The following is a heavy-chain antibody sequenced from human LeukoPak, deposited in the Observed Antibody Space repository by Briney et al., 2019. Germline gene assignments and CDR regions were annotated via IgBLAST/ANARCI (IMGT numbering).Heavy chain of an antibody. CDR3: AKPKGLGYSYGALFDY. J-gene: IGHJ4*02. D-gene: IGHD5-18*01. CDR2: ISGSGGST. Sequence: GGSLRLSCAASGFTFSSYAMSWVRQAPGKGLEWVSAISGSGGSTYYADSVKGRFTISRDNSKNTLYLQMNSLRAEDTAVYYCAKPKGLGYSYGALFDYWGQGTLVTVSS. V-gene: IGHV3-23*01. CDR1: GFTFSSYA.